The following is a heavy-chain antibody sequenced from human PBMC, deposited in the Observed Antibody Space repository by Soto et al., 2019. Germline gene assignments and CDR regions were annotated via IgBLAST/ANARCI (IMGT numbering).Heavy chain of an antibody. CDR2: ISWNSGGI. Sequence: GGSLRLSCAASGFIFDDFAMHWVRQAPGKGLEWVSGISWNSGGIGYADSVRGRFTISRDNANNSLYLQMNSLRADDTAVYFCAKGVVDRYVDSWGPGTLVTVSS. D-gene: IGHD3-9*01. V-gene: IGHV3-9*01. CDR3: AKGVVDRYVDS. CDR1: GFIFDDFA. J-gene: IGHJ4*02.